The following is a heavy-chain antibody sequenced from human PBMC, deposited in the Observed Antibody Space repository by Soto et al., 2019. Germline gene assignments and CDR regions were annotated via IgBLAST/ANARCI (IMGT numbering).Heavy chain of an antibody. D-gene: IGHD1-26*01. CDR2: ISYDGSNK. V-gene: IGHV3-30*03. Sequence: QVQLVESGGGVVQPGRSLRLSCAASGFTFSSYGMHWVRQAPGKGLEWVAVISYDGSNKYYADSVKGRFTISRDNSKNTLYLQMNSLSAEDTAVYYCGGVVGRTRDGYWGQGTLVTVSS. J-gene: IGHJ4*02. CDR1: GFTFSSYG. CDR3: GGVVGRTRDGY.